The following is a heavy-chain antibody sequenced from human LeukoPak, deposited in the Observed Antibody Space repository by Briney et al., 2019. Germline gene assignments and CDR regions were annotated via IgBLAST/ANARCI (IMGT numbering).Heavy chain of an antibody. CDR1: GFTFSNYG. CDR2: IFYDGSNT. J-gene: IGHJ4*02. D-gene: IGHD2/OR15-2a*01. Sequence: HTGGSLRLSCAASGFTFSNYGMHWVRQAPGKGLEWLAAIFYDGSNTHYADTVKGRFTISRDNSKNTLYLQVNSLRAEDTAVYYCARDQAVYFSYGDYWGQGTLVTVSS. V-gene: IGHV3-33*01. CDR3: ARDQAVYFSYGDY.